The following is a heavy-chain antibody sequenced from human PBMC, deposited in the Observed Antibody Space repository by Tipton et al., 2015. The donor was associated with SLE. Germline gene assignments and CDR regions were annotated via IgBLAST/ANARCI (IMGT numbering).Heavy chain of an antibody. D-gene: IGHD6-19*01. V-gene: IGHV4-59*01. CDR2: IYYSGST. CDR1: GGSISSYY. J-gene: IGHJ2*01. CDR3: ARGGWDREWYFDL. Sequence: TLSLTCTVSGGSISSYYWSWIRQPPGKGLEWIGYIYYSGSTNYNPSLKSRVTISVDTSKNQSSLKLSSVTAADTAVYYCARGGWDREWYFDLWGRGTLVTVSS.